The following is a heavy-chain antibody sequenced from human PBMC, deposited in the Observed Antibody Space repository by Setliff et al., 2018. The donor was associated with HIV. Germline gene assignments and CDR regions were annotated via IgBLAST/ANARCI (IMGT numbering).Heavy chain of an antibody. CDR3: ARRGQFFDD. V-gene: IGHV3-7*01. CDR2: IKQDGSEK. CDR1: GGSISSSNW. J-gene: IGHJ4*02. Sequence: ETLSLTCAVSGGSISSSNWWSWVRQPPGKGLEWVANIKQDGSEKYYVDSVKGRFTISRDISKNTLSLQMNNLRAEDTAVYYCARRGQFFDDWGREPWSPSPQ.